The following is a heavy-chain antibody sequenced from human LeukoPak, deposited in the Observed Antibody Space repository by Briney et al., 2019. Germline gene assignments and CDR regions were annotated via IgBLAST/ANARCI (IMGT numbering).Heavy chain of an antibody. J-gene: IGHJ6*02. CDR2: FDPEDGET. V-gene: IGHV1-24*01. D-gene: IGHD5-12*01. CDR1: GYTLTELS. CDR3: ATGDIVATIRPSLFPWGMDV. Sequence: EASVKVSCKVSGYTLTELSMHWVRQAPGKGLEGMGGFDPEDGETIYAQRFQGRVTMTEDTSTDTAYMELSSLRSEDTAVYYCATGDIVATIRPSLFPWGMDVWGQGTTVTVSS.